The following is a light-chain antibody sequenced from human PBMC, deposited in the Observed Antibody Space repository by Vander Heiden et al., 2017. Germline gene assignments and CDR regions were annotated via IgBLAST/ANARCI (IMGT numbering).Light chain of an antibody. CDR1: QDISSY. CDR3: QRDIRAPWT. Sequence: DIQMTQSPSSLSASVGDRVTITCRASQDISSYLAWYQQKPGKVPKLLIYTASTLQSGVPSRFSGSGSGTDFTLTISSLQPEDVATYYCQRDIRAPWTFGQGTKVEIK. V-gene: IGKV1-27*01. CDR2: TAS. J-gene: IGKJ1*01.